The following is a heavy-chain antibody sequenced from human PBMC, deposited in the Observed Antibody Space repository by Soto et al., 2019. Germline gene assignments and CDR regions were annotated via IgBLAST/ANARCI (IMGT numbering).Heavy chain of an antibody. J-gene: IGHJ5*02. CDR1: GYSFTSYG. D-gene: IGHD4-17*01. CDR2: ISAYNGNT. V-gene: IGHV1-18*01. Sequence: ASVKVSCKACGYSFTSYGISWVRQAPRQGLEWMGWISAYNGNTNYAQKLQGRVTMTTDTSTSTAYMELRSLRSDDTAVYYCARGITTVTTSLVGPGLKRDWFDPWGQGTLVTVSS. CDR3: ARGITTVTTSLVGPGLKRDWFDP.